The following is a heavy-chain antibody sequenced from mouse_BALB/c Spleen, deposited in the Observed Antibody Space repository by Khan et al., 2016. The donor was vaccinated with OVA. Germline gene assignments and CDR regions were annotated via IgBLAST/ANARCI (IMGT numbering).Heavy chain of an antibody. J-gene: IGHJ3*01. CDR3: EREVDYCGSDGLFAY. Sequence: QVQLKESGAELVRPGASVKMSCKASGYTFTSYTMHWVKQRPGQGLEWIGYINPSSGYTNYNQKFKDKATLTADKYSSTAYKQLSSLTSEDSAVDYCEREVDYCGSDGLFAYWGQGTLVTVSA. CDR2: INPSSGYT. D-gene: IGHD2-1*01. V-gene: IGHV1S26*01. CDR1: GYTFTSYT.